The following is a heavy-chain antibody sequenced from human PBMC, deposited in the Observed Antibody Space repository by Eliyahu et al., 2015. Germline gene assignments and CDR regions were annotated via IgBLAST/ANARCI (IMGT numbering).Heavy chain of an antibody. Sequence: EVQLLESGGGLVQPGGSLRLSCAASGFTFSSYAMTWVRQAPGKGLEWVSTISGGGTYTYYTDSVKGRFTISRDSSRNTLYLQMNSLRAEDTALYHCAKGMNYDILADSGSFDYWGQGTLVTVSS. CDR3: AKGMNYDILADSGSFDY. D-gene: IGHD3-9*01. J-gene: IGHJ4*02. CDR1: GFTFSSYA. CDR2: ISGGGTYT. V-gene: IGHV3-23*01.